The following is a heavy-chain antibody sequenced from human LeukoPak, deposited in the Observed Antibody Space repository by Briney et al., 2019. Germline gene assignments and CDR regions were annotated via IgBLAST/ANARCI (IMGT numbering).Heavy chain of an antibody. D-gene: IGHD3-9*01. CDR2: VYPGDSDT. J-gene: IGHJ4*02. CDR3: ARHSAYYDISTGLPDY. V-gene: IGHV5-51*01. CDR1: GYSFTSYW. Sequence: ESLKISCKGSGYSFTSYWIGWVRQMPGKGLEWMGIVYPGDSDTRYSPSFQGQVTISADKSISTAYLQWSSLKASDTAMYYCARHSAYYDISTGLPDYWGQGTLVTVSS.